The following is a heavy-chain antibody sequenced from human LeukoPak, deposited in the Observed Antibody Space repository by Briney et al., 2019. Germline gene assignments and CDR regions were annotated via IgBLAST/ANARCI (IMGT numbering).Heavy chain of an antibody. D-gene: IGHD5-18*01. CDR3: ARLHVDSAFAY. CDR1: GSSISSSNYY. V-gene: IGHV4-39*01. CDR2: VYYSGST. J-gene: IGHJ4*02. Sequence: SETLSLTCSVSGSSISSSNYYWGWIRQPPGKGLEWIGSVYYSGSTYYNPSLSSRVLISVDTSKNQFSLRLNSVTAADTALYYCARLHVDSAFAYWGRESWSPSP.